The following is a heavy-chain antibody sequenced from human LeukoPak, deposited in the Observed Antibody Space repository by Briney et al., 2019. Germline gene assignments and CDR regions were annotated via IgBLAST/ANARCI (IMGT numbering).Heavy chain of an antibody. CDR2: ISAYNGNT. J-gene: IGHJ3*02. D-gene: IGHD3-22*01. V-gene: IGHV1-18*01. Sequence: ASVKVSCKASGYTFTSYVISWVRQAPGQGLEWMGWISAYNGNTKYAQRLQGRVTMTTDTSTTTAYGELRSLRSDDTAVYYCARGDYDSSGYAFDIWGQGTMVTVSS. CDR1: GYTFTSYV. CDR3: ARGDYDSSGYAFDI.